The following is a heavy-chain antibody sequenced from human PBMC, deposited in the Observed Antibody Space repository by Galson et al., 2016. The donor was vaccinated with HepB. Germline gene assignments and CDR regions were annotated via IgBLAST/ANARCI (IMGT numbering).Heavy chain of an antibody. Sequence: SLRLSCAASGFSFSRYWMHWVRQAPGKGLVCVSRINKDGGSTSYADSVKGRFTISRDNAKNTLYLQMNSLRAEDTAVYYCARMESGGYDFWSGHYSWSGGMDVWGQGTTVTVSS. CDR3: ARMESGGYDFWSGHYSWSGGMDV. CDR2: INKDGGST. J-gene: IGHJ6*02. V-gene: IGHV3-74*01. D-gene: IGHD3-3*01. CDR1: GFSFSRYW.